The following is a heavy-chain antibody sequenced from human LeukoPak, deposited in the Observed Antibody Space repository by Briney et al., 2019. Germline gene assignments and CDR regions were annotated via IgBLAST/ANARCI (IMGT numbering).Heavy chain of an antibody. CDR2: INHSGST. Sequence: PSETLSLTCAVYGGSFSGYYWSWIRQPPGKGLEWIGEINHSGSTNYNPSLKSRVTISVDTSKNQFSLKLSSVTAADTAVYYCARGSYDSSPEIGSSNFDYWGQGTLVTVSS. CDR1: GGSFSGYY. D-gene: IGHD3-22*01. V-gene: IGHV4-34*01. J-gene: IGHJ4*02. CDR3: ARGSYDSSPEIGSSNFDY.